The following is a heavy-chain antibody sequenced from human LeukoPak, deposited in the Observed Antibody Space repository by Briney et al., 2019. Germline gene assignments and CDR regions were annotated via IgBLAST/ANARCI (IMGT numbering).Heavy chain of an antibody. J-gene: IGHJ4*02. D-gene: IGHD3-22*01. CDR1: GGTFSSYA. V-gene: IGHV1-69*04. CDR3: ARSYYGSSGCYTPLGY. Sequence: SVKVSCKASGGTFSSYAISWVRQAPGQGLEWMGRIIPIFGIANYAQKFQGRVTITADKSTSTAYMELSSLRSEDTAVYYCARSYYGSSGCYTPLGYWGQGTLVTVSS. CDR2: IIPIFGIA.